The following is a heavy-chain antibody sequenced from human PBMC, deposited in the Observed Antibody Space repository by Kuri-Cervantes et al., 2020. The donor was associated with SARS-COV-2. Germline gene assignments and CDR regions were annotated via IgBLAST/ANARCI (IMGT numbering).Heavy chain of an antibody. CDR1: GGSISSYY. CDR2: IYYSGST. Sequence: GSLRLSCTVSGGSISSYYWSWIRQPPGKGLEWIGYIYYSGSTNYNPSLKSRVTISVDTSKNQFSLKLSSVTAADTAVYYCATPAPYSGSYLGYFDYWGQGTLVTVSS. D-gene: IGHD1-26*01. J-gene: IGHJ4*02. V-gene: IGHV4-59*12. CDR3: ATPAPYSGSYLGYFDY.